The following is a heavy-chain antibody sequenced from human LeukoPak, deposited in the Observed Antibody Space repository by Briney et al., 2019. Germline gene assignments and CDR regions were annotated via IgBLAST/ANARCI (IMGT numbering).Heavy chain of an antibody. CDR3: ARDLRFGEWKVQV. V-gene: IGHV4-59*01. CDR1: GGSITSSY. Sequence: SETLSLTCTVSGGSITSSYWSWIRQPPGKGLEWIGYINYSGTTKYNPSLKSRVTISVDTSKNRFSLRLSSVTAADTAVYYCARDLRFGEWKVQVWGQGTMVTVSS. D-gene: IGHD3-10*01. CDR2: INYSGTT. J-gene: IGHJ3*01.